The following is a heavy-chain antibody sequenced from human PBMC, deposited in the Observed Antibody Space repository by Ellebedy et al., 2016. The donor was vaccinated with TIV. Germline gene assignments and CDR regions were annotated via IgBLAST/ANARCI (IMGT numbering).Heavy chain of an antibody. J-gene: IGHJ4*02. CDR2: ISAYNGNT. CDR3: AREGYCSGGSCYSMPDFDY. D-gene: IGHD2-15*01. Sequence: AASVKVSCKASGYTFTGYYMHWVRQAPGQGLEWMGWISAYNGNTNYAQKLQGRVTMTTDTSTSTAYMELRSLRSDDTAVYYCAREGYCSGGSCYSMPDFDYWGQGTLVTVSS. CDR1: GYTFTGYY. V-gene: IGHV1-18*04.